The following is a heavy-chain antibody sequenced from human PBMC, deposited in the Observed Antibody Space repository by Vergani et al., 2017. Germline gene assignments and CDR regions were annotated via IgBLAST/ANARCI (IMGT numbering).Heavy chain of an antibody. D-gene: IGHD6-13*01. CDR3: ARETVVYSSSLWLGFDL. Sequence: QVQLVESGGGVVQPGTSLRLSCVVSGFALNRHAMYWVRQAPGKGLEWVVGISFDGTNEYYPDLVKGRFTISRDIAKNTLYLQMNSLRAEDTAVYYCARETVVYSSSLWLGFDLWGRGTLVTVSS. V-gene: IGHV3-30-3*01. CDR1: GFALNRHA. CDR2: ISFDGTNE. J-gene: IGHJ2*01.